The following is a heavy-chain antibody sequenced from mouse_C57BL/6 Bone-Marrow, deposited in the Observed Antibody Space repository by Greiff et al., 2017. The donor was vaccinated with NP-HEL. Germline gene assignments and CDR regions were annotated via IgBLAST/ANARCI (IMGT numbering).Heavy chain of an antibody. CDR3: TRDLRYYGSSSAWFAY. V-gene: IGHV5-9-1*02. CDR1: GFTFSSYA. J-gene: IGHJ3*01. CDR2: ISSGGDYI. Sequence: DVMLVESGEGLVKPGGSLKLSCAASGFTFSSYAMSWVRQTPEKRLEWVAYISSGGDYIYYADTVKGRFTISRDNARNTLYLQMSSLKSEDTAMYYCTRDLRYYGSSSAWFAYWGQGTLVTVSA. D-gene: IGHD1-1*01.